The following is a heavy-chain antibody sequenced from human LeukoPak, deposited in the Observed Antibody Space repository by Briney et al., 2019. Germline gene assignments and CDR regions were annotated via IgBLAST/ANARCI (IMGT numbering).Heavy chain of an antibody. CDR2: ISSSSSYI. D-gene: IGHD6-19*01. V-gene: IGHV3-21*01. CDR3: ARDRSSPFSYSSGWYNYDY. J-gene: IGHJ4*02. Sequence: GGSLRLSCAASGFTFSSYSMNWVRQAPGKGLEWVSSISSSSSYIYYADSVKGRFTISRDNAKNSLYLQMNSLRAEDTVVYYCARDRSSPFSYSSGWYNYDYWGQGTLVTVSS. CDR1: GFTFSSYS.